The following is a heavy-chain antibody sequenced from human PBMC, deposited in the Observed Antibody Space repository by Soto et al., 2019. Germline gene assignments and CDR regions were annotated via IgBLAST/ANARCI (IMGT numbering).Heavy chain of an antibody. V-gene: IGHV3-23*01. CDR2: ISGSGGST. J-gene: IGHJ4*02. CDR3: AKDRPDIVVVPAALDYFDY. CDR1: EFTFSSYA. Sequence: GGSLRLSCAASEFTFSSYAMSWVRQAPGKGLEWVSAISGSGGSTYYADSVKGRFTISRDNSKNTLYLQMNSLRAEDTAVYYCAKDRPDIVVVPAALDYFDYWGQGTLVTVSS. D-gene: IGHD2-2*01.